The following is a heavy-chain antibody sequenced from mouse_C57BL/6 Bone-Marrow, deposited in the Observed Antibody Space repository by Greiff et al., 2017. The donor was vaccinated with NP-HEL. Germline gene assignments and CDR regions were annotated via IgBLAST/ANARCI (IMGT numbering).Heavy chain of an antibody. CDR1: GFTFSSYA. D-gene: IGHD2-3*01. CDR3: TRVYASGGFAY. V-gene: IGHV5-9-1*02. Sequence: EVKVVESGEGLVKPGGSLKLSCAASGFTFSSYAMSWVRQTPEKRLEWVAYISSGGDYIYYADTVKGRFNISRDNARNTLYLQMSSLKSEDTAMYYCTRVYASGGFAYWGQGTLVTVSA. CDR2: ISSGGDYI. J-gene: IGHJ3*01.